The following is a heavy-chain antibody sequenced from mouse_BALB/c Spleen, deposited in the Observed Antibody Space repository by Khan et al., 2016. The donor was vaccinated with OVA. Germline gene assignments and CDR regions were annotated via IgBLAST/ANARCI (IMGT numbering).Heavy chain of an antibody. Sequence: EVQLQQSGPELVKPGASVKMSCKASGYTFTSYVLHWAKQKPGQGLEWIGYINPYNDGTKYNEKFKGKATLTSDKSSRTAYMEFSSLTSEDSAVYYCARRIIYYGDDAGFAYWGQGTLVTVSA. J-gene: IGHJ3*01. V-gene: IGHV1S136*01. CDR3: ARRIIYYGDDAGFAY. D-gene: IGHD2-2*01. CDR1: GYTFTSYV. CDR2: INPYNDGT.